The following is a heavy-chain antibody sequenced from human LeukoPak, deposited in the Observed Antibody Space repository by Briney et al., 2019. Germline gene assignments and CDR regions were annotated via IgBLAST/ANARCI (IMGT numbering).Heavy chain of an antibody. J-gene: IGHJ6*02. CDR2: INPNSGGT. Sequence: ASVKVSCKASGYTFTGYYMHWVRQAPGQGLEWMGWINPNSGGTNYAQKFQGRVTMTRGMSISTAYMELSRLRSDDTAVYYCARAQQQLYYYGMDVWGQGTTVTVSS. D-gene: IGHD6-13*01. CDR1: GYTFTGYY. V-gene: IGHV1-2*02. CDR3: ARAQQQLYYYGMDV.